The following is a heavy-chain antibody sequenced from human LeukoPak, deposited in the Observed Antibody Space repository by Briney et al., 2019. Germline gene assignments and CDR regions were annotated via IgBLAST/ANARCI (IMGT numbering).Heavy chain of an antibody. J-gene: IGHJ4*02. CDR1: GFTFSSYA. CDR3: ARDFLGRGYSGYGGIDY. Sequence: GGSLRLSCAASGFTFSSYAMHWVRQAPGKGLEWVAVISYDGSNKYYADSVKGRFTISRDNSKNTLYLQMNSLRAEDTAVYYCARDFLGRGYSGYGGIDYWGQGTLVTVSS. V-gene: IGHV3-30-3*01. CDR2: ISYDGSNK. D-gene: IGHD5-12*01.